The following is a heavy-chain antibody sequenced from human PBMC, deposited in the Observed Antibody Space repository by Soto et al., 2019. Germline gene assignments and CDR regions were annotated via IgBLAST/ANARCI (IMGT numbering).Heavy chain of an antibody. CDR2: IWYDGSNK. CDR3: ARDYDILTCYYNVPRLDP. CDR1: GFTFSSYG. J-gene: IGHJ5*02. D-gene: IGHD3-9*01. Sequence: PGGSLRLSCAASGFTFSSYGMHWVRQAPGKGLEWVAVIWYDGSNKYYADSVKGRFTISRDNSKNTLYLQMNSLRAEDTAVYYCARDYDILTCYYNVPRLDPWGKGNLVTVYS. V-gene: IGHV3-33*01.